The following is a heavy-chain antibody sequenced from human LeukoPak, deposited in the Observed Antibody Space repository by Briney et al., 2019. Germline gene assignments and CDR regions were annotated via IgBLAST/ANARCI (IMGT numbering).Heavy chain of an antibody. V-gene: IGHV4-38-2*01. CDR2: IHYSGST. J-gene: IGHJ4*02. CDR3: ASAVLF. D-gene: IGHD3-3*01. CDR1: GYSIRSGYH. Sequence: SETLSLTCALSGYSIRSGYHWGWIRQPPGKGLEWIGSIHYSGSTYYNPSLKRRVPISVDTSKNQFSLKLTSVTAADTAVYYCASAVLFWGQGTLVTVSS.